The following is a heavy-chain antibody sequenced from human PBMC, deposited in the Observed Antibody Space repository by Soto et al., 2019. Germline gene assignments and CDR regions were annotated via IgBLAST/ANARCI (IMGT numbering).Heavy chain of an antibody. CDR1: GFTFSDYY. CDR3: ARVTGTHYYYYYMDV. V-gene: IGHV3-11*01. J-gene: IGHJ6*03. D-gene: IGHD1-20*01. CDR2: ISSSGSTI. Sequence: GGSLRLSCAASGFTFSDYYMSWIRQAPGKGLEWVSYISSSGSTIYYADSVRGRFTISRDNAKNSLYLQMNSLRAEDTAVYYCARVTGTHYYYYYMDVWGKGTTVAVSS.